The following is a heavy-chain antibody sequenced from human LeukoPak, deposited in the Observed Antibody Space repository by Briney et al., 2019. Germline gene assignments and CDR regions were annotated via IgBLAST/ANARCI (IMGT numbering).Heavy chain of an antibody. CDR2: INHSGST. CDR3: ARALSVEDAFDI. D-gene: IGHD2-15*01. V-gene: IGHV4-34*01. Sequence: PSETLSLTCAVYGRSFSGYYWSWIRQPPGKGLEWIGEINHSGSTNYNPSLKSRVTISVDTSKNQFSLKLSSVTAADTAVYYCARALSVEDAFDIWGQGTMVTVSS. CDR1: GRSFSGYY. J-gene: IGHJ3*02.